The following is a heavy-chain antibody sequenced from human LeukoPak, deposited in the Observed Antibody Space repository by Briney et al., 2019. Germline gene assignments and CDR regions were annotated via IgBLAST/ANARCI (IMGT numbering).Heavy chain of an antibody. J-gene: IGHJ4*02. CDR2: IWFDGSNK. CDR3: ARDMAWFGELLFKTLDY. Sequence: GGALRLSCAASGFTFSSYGMHWVRQAPGRGLEGVAVIWFDGSNKYYADHVKGRFTISRDSSKNTLYLQMNRLRAEDSAVYYCARDMAWFGELLFKTLDYWGRGNLVTVSS. V-gene: IGHV3-33*01. CDR1: GFTFSSYG. D-gene: IGHD3-10*01.